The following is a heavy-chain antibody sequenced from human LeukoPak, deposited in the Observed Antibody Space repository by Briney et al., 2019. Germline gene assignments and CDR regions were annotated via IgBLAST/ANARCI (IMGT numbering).Heavy chain of an antibody. J-gene: IGHJ6*02. CDR3: ARDPGMVTTPYYYGMDV. D-gene: IGHD4-11*01. CDR2: ISDYNGNT. CDR1: GYTFTSSG. V-gene: IGHV1-18*01. Sequence: ASVKVSCKASGYTFTSSGISWVRQAPGQGLEWMGWISDYNGNTNYAQKLQGRVTMTTDTSTSTAYMELRSLRSDDTAVYYCARDPGMVTTPYYYGMDVWGQGTTVTVSS.